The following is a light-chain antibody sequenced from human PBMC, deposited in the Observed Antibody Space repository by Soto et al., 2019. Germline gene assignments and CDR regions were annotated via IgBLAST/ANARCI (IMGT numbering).Light chain of an antibody. J-gene: IGKJ4*01. CDR3: QQYDTLPPT. CDR1: QAIRNY. CDR2: GGS. V-gene: IGKV1-33*01. Sequence: DIQMTQSPSSLSASVGDRVTITCQASQAIRNYLNWYQQRPGTAPKLLIYGGSTLETGVPSRFSGRGSAADFTLTISSLQPEDIATYYCQQYDTLPPTFVGGTKVDIK.